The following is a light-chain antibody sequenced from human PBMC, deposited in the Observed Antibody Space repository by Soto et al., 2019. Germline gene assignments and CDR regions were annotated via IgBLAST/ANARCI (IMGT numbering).Light chain of an antibody. CDR1: SSNIGAGYD. Sequence: QSVLTQPPSVSGAPGQRVTISCTGSSSNIGAGYDVHWYQQVPGTAPKLLIYATYNRPSGVPDRFSGSKSGTSASLAITGLQAEDEADYYCQSYSSLSGEGMFGGGTKLTVL. CDR2: ATY. J-gene: IGLJ3*02. V-gene: IGLV1-40*01. CDR3: QSYSSLSGEGM.